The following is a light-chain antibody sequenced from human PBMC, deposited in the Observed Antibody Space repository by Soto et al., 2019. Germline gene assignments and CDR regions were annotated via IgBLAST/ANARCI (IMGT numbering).Light chain of an antibody. CDR3: LQDYDYPRT. V-gene: IGKV1-27*01. CDR2: GAS. J-gene: IGKJ1*01. CDR1: QDISNY. Sequence: DIQMTQSPSSLSASVGATVTITCRASQDISNYLAWYQQTPGKVPKLLIYGASTLQSGVPSRFSGSGSGTDFTLTISSLQPEDVATYYCLQDYDYPRTFGQGTKVDIK.